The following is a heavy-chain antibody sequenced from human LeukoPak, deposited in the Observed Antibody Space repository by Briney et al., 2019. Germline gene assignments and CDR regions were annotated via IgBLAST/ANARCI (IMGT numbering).Heavy chain of an antibody. V-gene: IGHV3-64*01. Sequence: GGSLRLSCAASGFTFSTYTMHWVRQAPGKGLEYGSTISGNGGSTYYGNSVKGRFTISRDNSKNTVYLQMGSLRAEDMGVYYCARAAVGATTFNWFDPWGQGTLVTVSS. CDR1: GFTFSTYT. D-gene: IGHD1-26*01. CDR3: ARAAVGATTFNWFDP. CDR2: ISGNGGST. J-gene: IGHJ5*02.